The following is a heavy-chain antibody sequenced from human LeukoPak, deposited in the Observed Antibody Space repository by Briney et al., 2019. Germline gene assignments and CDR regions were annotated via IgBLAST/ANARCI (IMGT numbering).Heavy chain of an antibody. CDR1: GFTFSTYN. CDR3: VRHGSYSSGWHGFDFDY. D-gene: IGHD6-19*01. CDR2: ISRSSNTI. Sequence: GGSLRLSCAASGFTFSTYNMNWVRQAPGKGLEWVSYISRSSNTIYYADSVKGRFTISRDNTKNSLYLQMNSLRAEDTAVYYCVRHGSYSSGWHGFDFDYWGQGTLVTVSS. V-gene: IGHV3-48*01. J-gene: IGHJ4*02.